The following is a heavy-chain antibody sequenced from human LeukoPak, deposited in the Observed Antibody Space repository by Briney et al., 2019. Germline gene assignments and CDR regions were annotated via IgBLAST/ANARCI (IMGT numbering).Heavy chain of an antibody. Sequence: GGSVRLSCAASGFTFSTYGMHWVRQAPGKGLEWVAVIWYDGRNKYYADSVKGRFTISRDNSENTLFLQMNSLRAEDTAVYYCARSITMIVYSDYWGQGTLVTVSS. V-gene: IGHV3-33*01. CDR2: IWYDGRNK. J-gene: IGHJ4*02. D-gene: IGHD3-22*01. CDR3: ARSITMIVYSDY. CDR1: GFTFSTYG.